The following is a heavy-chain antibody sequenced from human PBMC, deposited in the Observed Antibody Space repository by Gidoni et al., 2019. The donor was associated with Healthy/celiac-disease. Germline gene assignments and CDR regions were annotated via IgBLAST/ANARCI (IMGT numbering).Heavy chain of an antibody. CDR1: GFTFSSYG. J-gene: IGHJ6*02. D-gene: IGHD4-17*01. V-gene: IGHV3-33*01. CDR2: IWYDGSNK. CDR3: ARPGYGDEAYYYYGMDV. Sequence: QVQLVESGGGVVQPGRSLRLSCAASGFTFSSYGMHWVRQAPGKGLEWVAVIWYDGSNKYYADSVKGRFTISRDNSKNTLYLQMNSLRAEDTAVYYCARPGYGDEAYYYYGMDVWGQGTTVTVSS.